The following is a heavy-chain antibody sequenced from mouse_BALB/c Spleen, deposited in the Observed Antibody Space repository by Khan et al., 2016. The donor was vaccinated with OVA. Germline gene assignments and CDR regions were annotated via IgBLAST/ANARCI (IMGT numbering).Heavy chain of an antibody. CDR3: ARRGAAYYRHDEGAMEY. J-gene: IGHJ4*01. CDR1: GYTFTTAG. V-gene: IGHV9-4*02. D-gene: IGHD2-10*01. Sequence: LQQSGPELKKPGETVRISCKASGYTFTTAGIQWVQKMPGKGLKWIGWINTHSGVPKYAEDFKGRFAFSLEISVNPAYLQITNLKNEDTATYFCARRGAAYYRHDEGAMEYWGQGTSVPVSP. CDR2: INTHSGVP.